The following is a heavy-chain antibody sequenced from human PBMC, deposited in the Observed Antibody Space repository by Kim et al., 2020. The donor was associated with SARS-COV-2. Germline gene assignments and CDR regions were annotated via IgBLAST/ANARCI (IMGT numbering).Heavy chain of an antibody. CDR1: GGSFSGYY. CDR2: INHSGST. V-gene: IGHV4-34*01. CDR3: ARGGYDFWSGSVRAFDI. Sequence: SETLSLTCAVYGGSFSGYYWSWIRQPPGKGLEWIGEINHSGSTNYNPSLKSRVTISVDTSKNQFSLKLSSVNAADTAVYYCARGGYDFWSGSVRAFDIWGQGTMVTVSS. J-gene: IGHJ3*02. D-gene: IGHD3-3*01.